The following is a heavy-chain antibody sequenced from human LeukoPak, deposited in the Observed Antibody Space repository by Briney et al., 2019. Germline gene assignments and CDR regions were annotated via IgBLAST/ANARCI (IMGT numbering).Heavy chain of an antibody. D-gene: IGHD6-19*01. CDR3: ARDFRYLYSSGWYPTLNP. Sequence: GGFLRPSCAASGFSSSSYCMSWVRQPAENRLGWVANITQDGSEKYYVDSVKGRFTSSGDNAKNSLYLQMNRLRAEDTAVYYCARDFRYLYSSGWYPTLNPWGQGTLVTVSS. J-gene: IGHJ5*02. V-gene: IGHV3-7*01. CDR1: GFSSSSYC. CDR2: ITQDGSEK.